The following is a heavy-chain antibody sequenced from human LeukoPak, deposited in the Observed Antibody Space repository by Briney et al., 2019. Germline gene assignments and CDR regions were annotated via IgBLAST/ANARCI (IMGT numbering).Heavy chain of an antibody. CDR3: ARDWGDGYNTPFDY. D-gene: IGHD5-24*01. V-gene: IGHV3-48*01. Sequence: GGSLRLSCAASGFTFSSYSMNWVRQAPGRGLEWVSYISSSSSTIYYADSVKGRFTISRDNAKNSLYLQMNSLRAEDTAVYYCARDWGDGYNTPFDYWGQGTPVTVSS. CDR2: ISSSSSTI. CDR1: GFTFSSYS. J-gene: IGHJ4*02.